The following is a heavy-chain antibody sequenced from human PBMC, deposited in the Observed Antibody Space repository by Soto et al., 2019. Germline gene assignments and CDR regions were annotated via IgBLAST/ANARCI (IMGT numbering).Heavy chain of an antibody. J-gene: IGHJ5*02. CDR3: ARIAVAGTWGFDP. CDR1: GYTFTNYD. V-gene: IGHV1-8*01. D-gene: IGHD6-19*01. Sequence: QVQLVQSGAEVKKPGASLKVSCRSSGYTFTNYDVNWVRQAPGQGLEWMGWMNPQTGHTGYAQKFQDRVTMTRDTSISTSYMELTSPTSEDTAVYYCARIAVAGTWGFDPWGQGTLVTVSS. CDR2: MNPQTGHT.